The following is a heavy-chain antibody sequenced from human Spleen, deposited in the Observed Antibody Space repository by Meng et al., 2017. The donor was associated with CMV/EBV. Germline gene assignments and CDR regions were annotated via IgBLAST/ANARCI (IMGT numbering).Heavy chain of an antibody. D-gene: IGHD4-11*01. CDR3: APRPLEYSNYAWFDP. J-gene: IGHJ5*02. Sequence: SGPTLVQPTQTLTLTCTFSGFSLSTSGVGVGWIRQPPGKALEWLALIYWNDDKRYSPSLKSRLTITKDTSKNQVVLTMTNMDPVDTATYYCAPRPLEYSNYAWFDPWGQGTLVTVSS. CDR1: GFSLSTSGVG. CDR2: IYWNDDK. V-gene: IGHV2-5*01.